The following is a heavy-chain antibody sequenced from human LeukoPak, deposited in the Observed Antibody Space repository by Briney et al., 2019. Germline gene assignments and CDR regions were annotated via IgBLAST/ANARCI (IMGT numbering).Heavy chain of an antibody. V-gene: IGHV6-1*01. CDR1: GDSVSSNSAA. D-gene: IGHD1-26*01. J-gene: IGHJ4*02. CDR3: ARVSEYSGSSPFDY. CDR2: TYYRSKWYN. Sequence: SQTLSLTCAIPGDSVSSNSAAWNWIRQSPSRGLEWLGRTYYRSKWYNDYAVSVKSRITINPDTSMNQFSLQLNSVTPEDTAVYYCARVSEYSGSSPFDYWGQGTLVTVSS.